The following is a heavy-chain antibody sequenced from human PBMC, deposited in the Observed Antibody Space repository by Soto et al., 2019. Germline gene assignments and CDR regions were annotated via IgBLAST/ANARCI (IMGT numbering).Heavy chain of an antibody. CDR2: IYYSGST. Sequence: SETLSLTCSVSGASISSYGYYWSWIRQPPGKGLEWIGYIYYSGSTYYNPSLKSRVTISVDTSKNQFSLKLSSVTAADTAVYYCASYYYDSSGYYPAFDYWGQGTLVTVSS. J-gene: IGHJ4*02. V-gene: IGHV4-30-4*01. CDR3: ASYYYDSSGYYPAFDY. CDR1: GASISSYGYY. D-gene: IGHD3-22*01.